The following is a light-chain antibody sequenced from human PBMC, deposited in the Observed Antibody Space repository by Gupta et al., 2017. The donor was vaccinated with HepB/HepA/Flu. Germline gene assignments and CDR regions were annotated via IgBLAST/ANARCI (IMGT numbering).Light chain of an antibody. V-gene: IGLV2-23*02. CDR2: EVN. CDR3: CSYAGSHTDVL. Sequence: QSALTQPASVSGSPGQSITISCTGTSSDVGSYSLVSWYQQHPGKAPELIIYEVNKRPSGVSNRFSGSKSGNTASLTISGLQAEDEADYYCCSYAGSHTDVLFGGGTKLTVL. J-gene: IGLJ2*01. CDR1: SSDVGSYSL.